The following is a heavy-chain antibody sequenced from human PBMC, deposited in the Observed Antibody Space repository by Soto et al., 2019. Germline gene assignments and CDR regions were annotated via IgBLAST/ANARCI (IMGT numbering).Heavy chain of an antibody. D-gene: IGHD4-4*01. V-gene: IGHV1-69*13. CDR2: IIPIFGTA. CDR3: ARGESAVTTYYGMDV. Sequence: GASVKVSCKASGGTFSSYAISWVRQAPGQGLEWMGGIIPIFGTANYAQKFQGRVTITADESTSTAYMELSSLRSEDTAVYYCARGESAVTTYYGMDVWGQGPRSPSP. CDR1: GGTFSSYA. J-gene: IGHJ6*02.